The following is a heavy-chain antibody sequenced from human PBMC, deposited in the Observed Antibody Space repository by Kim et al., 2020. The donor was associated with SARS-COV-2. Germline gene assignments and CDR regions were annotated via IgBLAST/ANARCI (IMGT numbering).Heavy chain of an antibody. CDR3: ARLGVGYCTGGSCEMMPPGI. Sequence: ASVKVSCKASGYTFITYDIIWVRQAPGQGLEWMAWISPYNDNTNYAQKFQGRVTLTTDTSTSTTYMEIRSLRSDDTAVYYCARLGVGYCTGGSCEMMPPGIWGQGTMVTVSS. V-gene: IGHV1-18*01. CDR2: ISPYNDNT. D-gene: IGHD2-15*01. CDR1: GYTFITYD. J-gene: IGHJ3*02.